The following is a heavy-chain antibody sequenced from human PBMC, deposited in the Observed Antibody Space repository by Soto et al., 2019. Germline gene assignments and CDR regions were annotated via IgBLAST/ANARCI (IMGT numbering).Heavy chain of an antibody. D-gene: IGHD3-10*01. J-gene: IGHJ1*01. CDR1: GYTFTSYD. CDR3: ARSPRNYYALGSYSYFRH. Sequence: QVQLVQSGAEVKKPGASVKVSCKASGYTFTSYDISWVRQATGQGLEWMGWMNPNNGNTDYAPKFQGRVTMTMNTSIGTAYMGLSSLRSEDTAVYYCARSPRNYYALGSYSYFRHWGQGTLVTVSS. CDR2: MNPNNGNT. V-gene: IGHV1-8*01.